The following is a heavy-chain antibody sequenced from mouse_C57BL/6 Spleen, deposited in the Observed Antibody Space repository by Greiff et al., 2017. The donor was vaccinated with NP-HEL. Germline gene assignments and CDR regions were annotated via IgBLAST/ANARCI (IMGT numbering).Heavy chain of an antibody. J-gene: IGHJ4*01. CDR1: GFTFSSYA. CDR2: ISDGGSYT. Sequence: DVHLVESGGGLVKPGGSLKLSCAASGFTFSSYAMSWVRQTPEKRLEWVATISDGGSYTYYPDNVKGRFTISRDNAKNNLYLQMSHLKSEDTAMYYCARDGRLDYWGQGTSVTVSS. D-gene: IGHD1-1*01. V-gene: IGHV5-4*01. CDR3: ARDGRLDY.